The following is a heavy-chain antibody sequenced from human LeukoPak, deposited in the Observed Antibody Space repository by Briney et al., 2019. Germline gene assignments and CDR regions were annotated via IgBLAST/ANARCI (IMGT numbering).Heavy chain of an antibody. CDR2: TYTSGST. J-gene: IGHJ4*02. CDR1: GGSISSYY. CDR3: AGSTYYYGSGDFDY. V-gene: IGHV4-4*07. D-gene: IGHD3-10*01. Sequence: PSETLSLTCTVSGGSISSYYWSWIRQPAGKGLEWIGRTYTSGSTNYNPSLKSRVTMSVDTSKNQFSLKLSSVTAADTAVYYCAGSTYYYGSGDFDYWGQGTLVTVSS.